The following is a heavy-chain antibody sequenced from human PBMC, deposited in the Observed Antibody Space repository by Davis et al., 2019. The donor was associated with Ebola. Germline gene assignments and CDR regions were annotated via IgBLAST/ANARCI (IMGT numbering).Heavy chain of an antibody. V-gene: IGHV4-31*03. D-gene: IGHD3-22*01. J-gene: IGHJ6*04. CDR2: IYYSGST. CDR1: GGSISSGGYY. Sequence: SETLSLTCTVSGGSISSGGYYWSWIRQHPGKGLEWIGYIYYSGSTYYNPSLKSRVTISADTSKNQFSLKLSSVTAADTAVYYCARGDSSDGMDVWGKGTTVTVSS. CDR3: ARGDSSDGMDV.